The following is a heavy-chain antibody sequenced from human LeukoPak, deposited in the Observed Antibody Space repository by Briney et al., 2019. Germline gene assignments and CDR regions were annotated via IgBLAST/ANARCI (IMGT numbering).Heavy chain of an antibody. D-gene: IGHD3-3*01. CDR1: GYTFTSYD. J-gene: IGHJ6*02. CDR3: ARSYDFWSGYYHLDYYGMDV. Sequence: ASVKVSCKASGYTFTSYDINWVRQATGQGLEWMGWMNPNSGNTGYAQKFQGRVTMTRNTSISTAYMELSSLRSEDTAVYYCARSYDFWSGYYHLDYYGMDVWGQGTTVTVPS. CDR2: MNPNSGNT. V-gene: IGHV1-8*01.